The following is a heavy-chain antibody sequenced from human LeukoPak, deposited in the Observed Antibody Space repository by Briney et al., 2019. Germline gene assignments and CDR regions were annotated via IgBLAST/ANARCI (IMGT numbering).Heavy chain of an antibody. CDR1: GFSVRSSY. V-gene: IGHV3-53*01. Sequence: GGSLRLSCEASGFSVRSSYMSWVRQAPGKGLERVSVIYTSDSTHYADSVKGRFIISRDNSRNTLYLQMNSLRAEDTAVYYCARGASCGGDCYPHWGQGTLVTVSS. J-gene: IGHJ4*02. CDR3: ARGASCGGDCYPH. CDR2: IYTSDST. D-gene: IGHD2-21*02.